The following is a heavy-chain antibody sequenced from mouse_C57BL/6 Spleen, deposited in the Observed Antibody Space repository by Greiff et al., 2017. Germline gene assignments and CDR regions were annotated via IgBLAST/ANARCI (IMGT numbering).Heavy chain of an antibody. Sequence: EVQGVQSEAGLVQPGSSMTLSCTASGYTFTDYYMAWVRQVPEKGLEWVANINYDGSSTYYLDSLKSRFIISRDNAKNILYLQMSSLKAEDTATYYCARDGYYGDYYAMDYWGQGTSVTVSS. CDR1: GYTFTDYY. CDR3: ARDGYYGDYYAMDY. D-gene: IGHD2-13*01. V-gene: IGHV5-16*01. CDR2: INYDGSST. J-gene: IGHJ4*01.